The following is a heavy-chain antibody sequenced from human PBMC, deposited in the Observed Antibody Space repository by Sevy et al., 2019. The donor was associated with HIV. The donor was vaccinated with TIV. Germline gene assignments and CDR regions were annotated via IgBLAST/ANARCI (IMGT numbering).Heavy chain of an antibody. V-gene: IGHV4-59*01. Sequence: PETLSLTCTVSGGSISSYYWSWIRQPPGKGLEWIGYIYYSGSTNYNPSLKSRVTISVDTSKNQFSLKLSSVTAADTAVYYCARDGDSGSYLRNYYYGMDVWGQGTTVTVSS. D-gene: IGHD1-26*01. CDR2: IYYSGST. J-gene: IGHJ6*02. CDR1: GGSISSYY. CDR3: ARDGDSGSYLRNYYYGMDV.